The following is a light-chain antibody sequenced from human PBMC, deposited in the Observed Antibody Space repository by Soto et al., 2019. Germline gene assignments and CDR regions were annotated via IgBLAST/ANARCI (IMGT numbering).Light chain of an antibody. J-gene: IGLJ2*01. CDR3: GTWDSSLGAVV. Sequence: QSVLTQPPAVSAAPGQKVTISCSGSSSNIGDNYVSWYQQLPGTAPKLLIYDNNKRPSGIPDRFSGSKSGTSDTLGITGLQTGDEADYYCGTWDSSLGAVVFGGGTKLNVL. CDR1: SSNIGDNY. CDR2: DNN. V-gene: IGLV1-51*01.